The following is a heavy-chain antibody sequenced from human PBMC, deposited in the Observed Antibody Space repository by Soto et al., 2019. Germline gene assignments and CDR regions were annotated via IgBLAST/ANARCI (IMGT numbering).Heavy chain of an antibody. D-gene: IGHD4-17*01. Sequence: PSETLSLTCTVSGGSISNGDYYWSWIRQPPGKGLEWIGYIYYSGSTYYNPSLKSRVTISVDTSKNQFSLKLSSVTAADTAVYYCARDAGYGGNYYYGMDVWGQGTTVTVSS. J-gene: IGHJ6*02. CDR2: IYYSGST. CDR1: GGSISNGDYY. V-gene: IGHV4-30-4*01. CDR3: ARDAGYGGNYYYGMDV.